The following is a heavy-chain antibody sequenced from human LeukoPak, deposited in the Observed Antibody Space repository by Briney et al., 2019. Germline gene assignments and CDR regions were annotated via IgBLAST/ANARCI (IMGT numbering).Heavy chain of an antibody. V-gene: IGHV4-61*01. J-gene: IGHJ6*04. D-gene: IGHD3-10*01. CDR1: GGSVSSGSYY. CDR2: IYYSGST. CDR3: ARAAMVRGVILGYYGMDV. Sequence: PSETLSLTCTVSGGSVSSGSYYWSWIRQPPGEGLEWIGYIYYSGSTNYNPSLKSRVTISVDTSKNQFSLKLSSVTAADTAVYYCARAAMVRGVILGYYGMDVWGKGTTVTVSS.